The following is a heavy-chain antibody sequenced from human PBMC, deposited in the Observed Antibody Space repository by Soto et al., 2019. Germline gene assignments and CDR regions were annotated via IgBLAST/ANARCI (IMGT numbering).Heavy chain of an antibody. D-gene: IGHD2-8*01. CDR1: GYTLTELS. Sequence: ASVKVFCKVSGYTLTELSMHWVRQAPGKGLEWMGGFDPEDGETIYAQKFQGRVTMTEDTSTDTAYMELSSLRSEDTAVYYCATKTDRTNGVCYRGWYYYGMDVWGHGTTVTVSS. CDR3: ATKTDRTNGVCYRGWYYYGMDV. J-gene: IGHJ6*02. CDR2: FDPEDGET. V-gene: IGHV1-24*01.